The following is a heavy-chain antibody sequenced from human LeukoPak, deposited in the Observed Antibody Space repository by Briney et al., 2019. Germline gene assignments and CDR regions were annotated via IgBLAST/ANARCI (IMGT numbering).Heavy chain of an antibody. V-gene: IGHV4-39*01. CDR1: GGSISSSSYY. J-gene: IGHJ4*02. D-gene: IGHD2-21*02. Sequence: SSETLSLTCSVSGGSISSSSYYWGWIRQPPGKGLEWIGSIYYSGSTYYNPSLKSRVTISVDTSKNQFSLKLSSVTAADTAVYYCASPGRVTHFDYWGQGTLVTVSS. CDR2: IYYSGST. CDR3: ASPGRVTHFDY.